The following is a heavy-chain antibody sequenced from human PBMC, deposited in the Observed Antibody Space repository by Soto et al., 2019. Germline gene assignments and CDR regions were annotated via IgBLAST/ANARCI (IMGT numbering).Heavy chain of an antibody. Sequence: ASLKVSCKASGYTFTSYGISCVPQAPGQGLEWMGWISAYNGNTNYAQKLQGRVTMTTDTSTSTAYMELRSLRSDDTAVYYCARLVVVAATGWWFDPWGQGTLVNVSS. CDR1: GYTFTSYG. V-gene: IGHV1-18*01. CDR2: ISAYNGNT. J-gene: IGHJ5*02. CDR3: ARLVVVAATGWWFDP. D-gene: IGHD2-15*01.